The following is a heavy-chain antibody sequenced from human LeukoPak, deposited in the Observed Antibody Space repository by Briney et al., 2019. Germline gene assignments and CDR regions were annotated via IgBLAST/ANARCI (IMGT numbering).Heavy chain of an antibody. CDR2: IIPIFGTA. CDR1: GGTFSSYA. J-gene: IGHJ3*02. D-gene: IGHD3-22*01. V-gene: IGHV1-69*05. CDR3: ARNDYYDSSGAGGAFDI. Sequence: GASVKVSCKASGGTFSSYAISWVRQAPGQGLEWMGGIIPIFGTANYAQKFQGRVTVTTDESTSTAYMELSSLRSEDPAVYYCARNDYYDSSGAGGAFDIWGQGTMVTVSS.